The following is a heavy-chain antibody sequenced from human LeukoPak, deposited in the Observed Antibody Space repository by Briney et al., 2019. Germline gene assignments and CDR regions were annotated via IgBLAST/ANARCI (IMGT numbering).Heavy chain of an antibody. Sequence: TSETLSLTCTVSGGSISSGDHYWSWIRQPPGKGLEWIGHIYYSGSTYYNPSLKSRVTISVDTSKNQFSLKLSSVSAADTAVYYCARRGYCSGGSCYAGLNWFDPWGQGTLVIVSS. J-gene: IGHJ5*02. CDR3: ARRGYCSGGSCYAGLNWFDP. V-gene: IGHV4-30-4*01. CDR1: GGSISSGDHY. CDR2: IYYSGST. D-gene: IGHD2-15*01.